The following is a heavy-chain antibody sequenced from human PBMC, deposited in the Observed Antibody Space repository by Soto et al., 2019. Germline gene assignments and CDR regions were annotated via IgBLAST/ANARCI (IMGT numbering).Heavy chain of an antibody. Sequence: GESLKISCKGSGYSFTSYWIGWVRQMPGKGLEWMGIIYPGDSDTRYSPSFQGQVTISADKSISTAYLQWSSLKASDTAMYYCARRRYYYGSESYFADFDYWGQGTLVTVSS. CDR2: IYPGDSDT. CDR3: ARRRYYYGSESYFADFDY. D-gene: IGHD3-10*01. CDR1: GYSFTSYW. V-gene: IGHV5-51*01. J-gene: IGHJ4*02.